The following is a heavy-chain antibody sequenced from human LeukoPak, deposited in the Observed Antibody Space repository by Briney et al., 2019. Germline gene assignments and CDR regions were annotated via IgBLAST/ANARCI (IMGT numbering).Heavy chain of an antibody. CDR3: ARVGDYSAFDI. Sequence: PGGSLRLSCAASGFPFTYYAMHWVRQPPGKGLEFVSAITRNGDITYYANSVEGRFTISRDNSKNTLYLHMGSLRPEDMAVYYCARVGDYSAFDIWGQGTMVTVSS. CDR1: GFPFTYYA. D-gene: IGHD4-11*01. V-gene: IGHV3-64*01. J-gene: IGHJ3*02. CDR2: ITRNGDIT.